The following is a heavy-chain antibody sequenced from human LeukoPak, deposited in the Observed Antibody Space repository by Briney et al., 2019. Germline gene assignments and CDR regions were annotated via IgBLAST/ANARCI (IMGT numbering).Heavy chain of an antibody. CDR2: IYTSGST. Sequence: SETLSLTCTVSGGSISSYYWSWIRQPAGKGLEWIGRIYTSGSTNYSPSLKSRVTMSVDTSKNQFSLKLSSVTAADTAVFYCARHRDGSSWWGFDYWGQGTLVTVSS. CDR1: GGSISSYY. J-gene: IGHJ4*02. CDR3: ARHRDGSSWWGFDY. D-gene: IGHD6-13*01. V-gene: IGHV4-4*07.